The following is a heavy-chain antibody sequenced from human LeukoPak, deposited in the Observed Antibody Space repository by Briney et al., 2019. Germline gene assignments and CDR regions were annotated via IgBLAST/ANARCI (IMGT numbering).Heavy chain of an antibody. D-gene: IGHD7-27*01. Sequence: GGSLRLSCAASGFTFSTYTMYWVRHPPGKGLEWVSIIGSSGGGIHYADSVKGRFTISRDNSKNALYLQMNSLRVEDTAVYYCAIDPNWGTHSWGQGVLVAVSS. J-gene: IGHJ4*02. CDR2: IGSSGGGI. V-gene: IGHV3-23*01. CDR1: GFTFSTYT. CDR3: AIDPNWGTHS.